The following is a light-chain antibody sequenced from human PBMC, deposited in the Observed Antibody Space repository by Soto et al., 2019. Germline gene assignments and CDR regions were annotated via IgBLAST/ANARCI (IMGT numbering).Light chain of an antibody. CDR3: QQYDRSPRA. CDR1: QRVSSSS. Sequence: EIVLTQSPGTLSLSPGERATLSCRASQRVSSSSLAWYQQKPGQAPRLLIYGASRRATGIPDRFSGSGSGTDFTLTISRLEPEDFGVYYCQQYDRSPRAFGQGTKVEI. CDR2: GAS. J-gene: IGKJ1*01. V-gene: IGKV3-20*01.